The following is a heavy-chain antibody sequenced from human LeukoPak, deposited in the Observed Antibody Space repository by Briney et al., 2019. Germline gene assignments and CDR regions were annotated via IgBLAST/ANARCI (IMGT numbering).Heavy chain of an antibody. CDR2: INPNSGGT. J-gene: IGHJ4*02. Sequence: ASVKVSCKASGYTFTSYGISWVRQAPGQGLEWMGWINPNSGGTNYAQKFQGRVTMTRDTSISTAYMELSRLRSDDTAVYYCARMVYSSSWYTLENDYWGQGTLVTVSS. CDR3: ARMVYSSSWYTLENDY. D-gene: IGHD6-13*01. V-gene: IGHV1-2*02. CDR1: GYTFTSYG.